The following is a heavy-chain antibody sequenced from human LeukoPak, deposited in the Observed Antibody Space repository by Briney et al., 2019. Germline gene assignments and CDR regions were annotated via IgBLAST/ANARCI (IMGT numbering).Heavy chain of an antibody. CDR2: ISSSSTYI. J-gene: IGHJ4*02. V-gene: IGHV3-21*01. CDR1: GFSFSTYY. D-gene: IGHD1-14*01. CDR3: ARENHGSFDY. Sequence: GGSLRLSCAASGFSFSTYYVNWVRQAPGKGLEWVSCISSSSTYIYYADSVRGRFAISRDNAKNSLYLQMNSLRAEDAAVYYCARENHGSFDYWGQGSLVTVSS.